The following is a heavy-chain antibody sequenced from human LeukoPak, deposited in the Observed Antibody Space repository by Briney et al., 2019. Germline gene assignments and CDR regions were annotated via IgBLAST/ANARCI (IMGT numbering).Heavy chain of an antibody. V-gene: IGHV2-70*11. J-gene: IGHJ4*02. CDR3: ARSGNGWYPNNYFDY. CDR1: GFSLSTSGMC. Sequence: ESGPTLVKPTQTLTLTCTFSGFSLSTSGMCVSWIRQPPGKALEWLARIDWDDDKYYSTSLKTRLTISKDTSKNQVVLTMTNMDPVDTATYYCARSGNGWYPNNYFDYWGQGTLVTVSS. CDR2: IDWDDDK. D-gene: IGHD6-19*01.